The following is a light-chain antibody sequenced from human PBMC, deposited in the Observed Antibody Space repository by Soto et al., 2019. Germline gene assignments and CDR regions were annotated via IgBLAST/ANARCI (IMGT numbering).Light chain of an antibody. J-gene: IGLJ3*02. CDR1: NSYIGSFY. Sequence: QAVVTQPPSASGTPGQRVTISCSASNSYIGSFYVFWYQQLPGTAPKLLIYRNDQRPSGVPDRFSGSKSGTSASLAISGLRSEDESDYYCAAWDASLSGWVFGGGTKLTVL. V-gene: IGLV1-47*01. CDR3: AAWDASLSGWV. CDR2: RND.